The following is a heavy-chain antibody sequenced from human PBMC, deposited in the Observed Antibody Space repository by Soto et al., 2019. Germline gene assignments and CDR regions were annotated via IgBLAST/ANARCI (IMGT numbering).Heavy chain of an antibody. CDR2: IVPTLRIT. Sequence: QVQLVQSGAEVKKPGASLRVSCETSGGTSTIYTITWVRQAPGQGLQWMGRIVPTLRITNYAQEFQGRLTITADLSTSTAHIELTSLTSEDTAVYYCATDKYGAGRVGVHSWGQGTLVTVSS. J-gene: IGHJ5*02. D-gene: IGHD1-26*01. CDR3: ATDKYGAGRVGVHS. CDR1: GGTSTIYT. V-gene: IGHV1-69*08.